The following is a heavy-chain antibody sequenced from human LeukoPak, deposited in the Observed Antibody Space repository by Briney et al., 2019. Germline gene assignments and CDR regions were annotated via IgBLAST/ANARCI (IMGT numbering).Heavy chain of an antibody. CDR2: ISSDGSTT. D-gene: IGHD3-22*01. CDR1: GFTFSTYW. Sequence: GGSLRLSCAASGFTFSTYWMHWVRQAPGKGLVWVSRISSDGSTTSYADSVKGRFTISRDNAKNTLYLQMNSLRAEDTAVYYCARASDSSGYYDDWGQGTLVTVSS. V-gene: IGHV3-74*01. J-gene: IGHJ4*02. CDR3: ARASDSSGYYDD.